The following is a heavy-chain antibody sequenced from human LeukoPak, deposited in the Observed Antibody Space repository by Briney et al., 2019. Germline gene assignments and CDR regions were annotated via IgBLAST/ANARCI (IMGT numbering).Heavy chain of an antibody. D-gene: IGHD3-9*01. V-gene: IGHV4-59*01. CDR3: ARGRVRYFDWLFQPDAFDI. J-gene: IGHJ3*02. Sequence: SETLSLTCSVSGGSISSYYWSWIRQLPGKGLEWIGYIYYSGSTNYNPSLKSRVTISVDTSKNQFSLKLSSVTAADTAVYYCARGRVRYFDWLFQPDAFDIWGQGTMVTVSS. CDR2: IYYSGST. CDR1: GGSISSYY.